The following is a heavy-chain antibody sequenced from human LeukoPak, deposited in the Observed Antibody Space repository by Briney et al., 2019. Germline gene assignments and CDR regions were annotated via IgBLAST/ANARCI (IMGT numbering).Heavy chain of an antibody. CDR1: GFTFSSYW. D-gene: IGHD6-13*01. V-gene: IGHV3-7*01. J-gene: IGHJ6*03. Sequence: PGGSLRLSCAASGFTFSSYWMSWVRQAPGKGLEWVANIKQDGSEKYYVDSVEGRFTISRDNAKNSLYLQMNSLRAEDTAVYYCARFIAAAGKVPPYYYYYYYMDVWGKGTTVTVSS. CDR2: IKQDGSEK. CDR3: ARFIAAAGKVPPYYYYYYYMDV.